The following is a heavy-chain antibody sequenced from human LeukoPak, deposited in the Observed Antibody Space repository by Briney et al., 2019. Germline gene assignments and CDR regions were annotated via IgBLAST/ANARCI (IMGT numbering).Heavy chain of an antibody. CDR2: ISGSGAFT. CDR3: ARDRIAAAGPLGGYFDL. Sequence: GGSLRLSCAASGFTFNNYAMSWVRQAPGKGLEWVSGISGSGAFTYYADSVKGRFTISRDNSKNTLYLQMNSLRAEDTAVYYCARDRIAAAGPLGGYFDLWGRGTLVTVSS. D-gene: IGHD6-13*01. CDR1: GFTFNNYA. J-gene: IGHJ2*01. V-gene: IGHV3-23*01.